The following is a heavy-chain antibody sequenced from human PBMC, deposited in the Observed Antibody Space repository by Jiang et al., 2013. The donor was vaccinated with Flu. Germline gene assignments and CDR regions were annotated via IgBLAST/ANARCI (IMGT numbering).Heavy chain of an antibody. J-gene: IGHJ6*02. Sequence: SGAEVKKPGTSVKVSCKASGFTFTSSAMQWVRQARGQRLEWIGWIVVGSGNTNYAQKFQERVTITRDMSTSTAYMELSSLRSEDTAVYYCAAEGSYSPHYGMDVWGQGTTVTVSS. CDR2: IVVGSGNT. V-gene: IGHV1-58*02. D-gene: IGHD3-10*01. CDR1: GFTFTSSA. CDR3: AAEGSYSPHYGMDV.